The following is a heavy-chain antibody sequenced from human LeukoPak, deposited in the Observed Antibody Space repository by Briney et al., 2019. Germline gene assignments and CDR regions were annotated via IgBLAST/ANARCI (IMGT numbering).Heavy chain of an antibody. D-gene: IGHD3-10*01. Sequence: SVKVSCKASGYTFTGYYMHWVRQAPGQGLEWMGWINPNSGGTNYAQKFQGRVTMTRDTSISTAYMELSRLRSDDTAVYYCARVEFGQFLFFDYWGQGTPVTVSS. CDR2: INPNSGGT. CDR3: ARVEFGQFLFFDY. CDR1: GYTFTGYY. J-gene: IGHJ4*02. V-gene: IGHV1-2*02.